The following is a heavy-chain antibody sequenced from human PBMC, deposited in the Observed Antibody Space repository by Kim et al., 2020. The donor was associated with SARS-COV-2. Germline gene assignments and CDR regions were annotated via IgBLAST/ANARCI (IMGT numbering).Heavy chain of an antibody. CDR3: ASHGCTGGVCYFDP. CDR2: IYYTGTT. J-gene: IGHJ5*02. D-gene: IGHD2-8*02. V-gene: IGHV4-39*01. CDR1: GGSISSSDYY. Sequence: SETLSLTCTVSGGSISSSDYYWGWIRQPPGKGLEWIGSIYYTGTTYYNPSLKSRVTISVDTSKNQFSLKLSSVTDATVYYCASHGCTGGVCYFDPWGQG.